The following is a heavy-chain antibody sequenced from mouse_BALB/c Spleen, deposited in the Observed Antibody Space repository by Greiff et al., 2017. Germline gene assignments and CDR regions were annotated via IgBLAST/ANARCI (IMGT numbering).Heavy chain of an antibody. CDR2: ISNGGGST. Sequence: EVQRVESGGGLVQPGGSLKLSCAASGFTFSSYTMSWVRQTPEKRLEWVAYISNGGGSTYYPDTVKGRFTISRDNAKNTLYLQMSSLKSEDTAMYYCARGTGTAYWGQGTLVTVSA. CDR1: GFTFSSYT. V-gene: IGHV5-12-2*01. J-gene: IGHJ3*01. CDR3: ARGTGTAY. D-gene: IGHD4-1*01.